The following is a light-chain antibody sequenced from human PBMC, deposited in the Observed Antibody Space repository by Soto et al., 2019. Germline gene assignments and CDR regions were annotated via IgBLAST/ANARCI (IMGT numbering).Light chain of an antibody. CDR3: QQYDNLPYT. J-gene: IGKJ2*01. CDR2: DAS. V-gene: IGKV1-33*01. Sequence: DIQMTQSPSSLSASVGDRVTITCQASQDITHYLSWYQHKPGKAPRLLIYDASNLETGVPSRFSGRGSGTDFTFAISSLQPEDIATYYCQQYDNLPYTFGQGTKLEIK. CDR1: QDITHY.